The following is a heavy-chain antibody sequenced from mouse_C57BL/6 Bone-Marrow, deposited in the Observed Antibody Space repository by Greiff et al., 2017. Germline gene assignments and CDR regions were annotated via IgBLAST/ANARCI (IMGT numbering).Heavy chain of an antibody. J-gene: IGHJ2*01. Sequence: QVQLQQSGAELVKPGASVKISCKASGYAFSSYWMNWVKQRPGQGLEWIGQIYPGDGDTNYNGKFKGKATLTADTSSSTAYMQLSSLTSEDAAVFFLARGTRVGSLDYWGQGTTLTVSS. CDR3: ARGTRVGSLDY. V-gene: IGHV1-80*01. D-gene: IGHD1-1*02. CDR2: IYPGDGDT. CDR1: GYAFSSYW.